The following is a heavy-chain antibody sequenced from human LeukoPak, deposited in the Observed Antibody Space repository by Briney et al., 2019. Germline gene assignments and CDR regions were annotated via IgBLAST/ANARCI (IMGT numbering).Heavy chain of an antibody. CDR3: ARDWLAVAGTAFDY. V-gene: IGHV3-30*04. Sequence: GGSLRLSCAASGFTFSSYAMHWVRQAPGKGLEWVAVISYDGSNKYYADSVKGRFTISRDNSKNTLYLQMNSLRAEDTAVYYCARDWLAVAGTAFDYWGQGTLVTVSS. D-gene: IGHD6-19*01. CDR2: ISYDGSNK. J-gene: IGHJ4*02. CDR1: GFTFSSYA.